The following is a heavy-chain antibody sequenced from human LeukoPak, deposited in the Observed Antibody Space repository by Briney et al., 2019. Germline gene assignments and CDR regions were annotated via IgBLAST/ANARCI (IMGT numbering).Heavy chain of an antibody. V-gene: IGHV3-7*01. CDR3: TRDRADS. CDR1: GFTFSSYA. Sequence: GRSLRLSCAASGFTFSSYAMHWVRQAPGKGLEWVANINQEGTREYYVDSVKGRFTISRDNAKNSLYLQMNSLRAEDTAVYYCTRDRADSWGQGTLVSVSS. J-gene: IGHJ4*02. CDR2: INQEGTRE.